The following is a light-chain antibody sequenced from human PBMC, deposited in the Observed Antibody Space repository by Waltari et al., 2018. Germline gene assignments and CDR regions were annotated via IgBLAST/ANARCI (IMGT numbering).Light chain of an antibody. V-gene: IGLV3-21*02. CDR3: QVWDSSSDHVV. CDR1: KVGSQS. Sequence: SYVLTQPPSVSVAPGQTARFTCGGNKVGSQSVHRYQQKPGQAPLLVVYDDSDRPSGIPERFSGSNSGNTATLTISRVEAGDEADYYCQVWDSSSDHVVFGGGTKLTVL. CDR2: DDS. J-gene: IGLJ2*01.